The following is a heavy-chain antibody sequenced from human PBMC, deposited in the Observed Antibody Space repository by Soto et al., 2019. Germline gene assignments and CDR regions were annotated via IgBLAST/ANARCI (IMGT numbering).Heavy chain of an antibody. V-gene: IGHV3-74*01. CDR2: INSDGSST. CDR1: GFTFSSYA. J-gene: IGHJ3*02. CDR3: ARDRYNWNYVAFDI. D-gene: IGHD1-7*01. Sequence: EVQLLESGGGLVQPGGSLRLSCAASGFTFSSYAMSWVRQAPGKGLEWVSRINSDGSSTSYADSVKGRFTISRDNAKNTLYLQMNSLRAEDTAVYYCARDRYNWNYVAFDIWGQGTMVTVSS.